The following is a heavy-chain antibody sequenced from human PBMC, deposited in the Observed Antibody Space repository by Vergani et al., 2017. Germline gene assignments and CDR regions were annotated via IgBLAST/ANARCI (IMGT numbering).Heavy chain of an antibody. CDR3: AKHFRGWGIDY. CDR1: GFTLSNYD. V-gene: IGHV3-30*02. J-gene: IGHJ4*02. D-gene: IGHD3-16*01. Sequence: QVQLVESGGGVVQRGGSLRLSCATSGFTLSNYDMQWIRQGPGKGLEFVAFIQFDESNQYYADSVKGRFTLSRDFSKNTLYLQMNSLRTEDTATYYCAKHFRGWGIDYWGQGTQVIVSS. CDR2: IQFDESNQ.